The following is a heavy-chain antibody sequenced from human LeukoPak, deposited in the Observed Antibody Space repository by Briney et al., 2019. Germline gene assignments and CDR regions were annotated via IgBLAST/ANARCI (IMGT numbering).Heavy chain of an antibody. J-gene: IGHJ4*02. CDR2: IYSDGTT. V-gene: IGHV3-53*01. D-gene: IGHD4-11*01. CDR3: ARTYSNYGRGDY. Sequence: GGSLRLSCAASGFTVSDTYVSWVRQAPGKGLEWVSFIYSDGTTYYADSVKGRFTISRDNSKNTLYLQMNSLRAEDTAVYYCARTYSNYGRGDYWGQGTLVTVSS. CDR1: GFTVSDTY.